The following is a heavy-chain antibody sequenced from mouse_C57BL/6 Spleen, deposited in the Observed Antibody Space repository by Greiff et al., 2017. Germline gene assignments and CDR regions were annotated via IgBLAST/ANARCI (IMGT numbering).Heavy chain of an antibody. CDR2: IDPENGDT. Sequence: VQLKQSGAELVRPGASVKLSCTASGFNIKDDYMHWVKQRPEQGLEWIGWIDPENGDTEYASKFQGKATITADTSSNTAYLQLSSLTSEDTAVYYCTIYGSVDYWGQGTTLTVSS. D-gene: IGHD1-1*01. J-gene: IGHJ2*01. CDR1: GFNIKDDY. CDR3: TIYGSVDY. V-gene: IGHV14-4*01.